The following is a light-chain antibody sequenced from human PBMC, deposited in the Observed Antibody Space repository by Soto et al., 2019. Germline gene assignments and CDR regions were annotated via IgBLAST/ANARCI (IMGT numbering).Light chain of an antibody. V-gene: IGKV3-15*01. Sequence: EMVMTQSPATVSVSLGERITLSCRASQRISINLAWYQQKPGLAPRLLIYGASTRATGIPGRFSGSGSGTDFTLTISSLQSEDFAIYYCQQYNDWPLTFGGGTKVEIK. J-gene: IGKJ4*02. CDR1: QRISIN. CDR2: GAS. CDR3: QQYNDWPLT.